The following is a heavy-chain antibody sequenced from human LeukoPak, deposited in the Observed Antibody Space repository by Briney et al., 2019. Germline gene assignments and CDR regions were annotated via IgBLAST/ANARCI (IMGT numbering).Heavy chain of an antibody. CDR1: GGSVSSGSYY. D-gene: IGHD4-17*01. CDR2: IYYSGST. Sequence: SETLSLTCTVSGGSVSSGSYYWSWIRQPPGKGLEWIGYIYYSGSTNYNPSLKSRVTISVDTSKNQFSLKLSSVIAADTAVYYCARDRTYGDYVVESYYGMDVWGQGTTVTVSS. V-gene: IGHV4-61*01. CDR3: ARDRTYGDYVVESYYGMDV. J-gene: IGHJ6*02.